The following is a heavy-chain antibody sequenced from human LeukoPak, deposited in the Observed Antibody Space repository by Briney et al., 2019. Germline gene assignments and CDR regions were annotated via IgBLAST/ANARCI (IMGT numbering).Heavy chain of an antibody. CDR3: ARHSHSTYYYGSSGYRYFDY. Sequence: SETLSLTCTVSGGSISSSNYYWGWIRQPPGKGLEWIGSIYYSGSTDYNPSFKSRVTISVDTSKNQFSLKLSSVTAADTAVYYYARHSHSTYYYGSSGYRYFDYWGQGTLVTVSS. CDR2: IYYSGST. CDR1: GGSISSSNYY. J-gene: IGHJ4*02. V-gene: IGHV4-39*01. D-gene: IGHD3-22*01.